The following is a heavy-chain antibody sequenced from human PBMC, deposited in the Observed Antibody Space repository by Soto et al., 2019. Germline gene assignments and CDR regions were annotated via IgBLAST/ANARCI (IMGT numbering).Heavy chain of an antibody. CDR1: GDAFGSYA. CDR3: ARGSPYCSNRVCYPKGWCDP. J-gene: IGHJ5*02. D-gene: IGHD2-8*01. CDR2: IIPDFGTP. Sequence: SVKLSCKASGDAFGSYAVSWVREAPRQGLEWMGGIIPDFGTPHYSQKFQGGVTITADKSTSTAHMELSSLRSDDTGVYYCARGSPYCSNRVCYPKGWCDPSGQATLVTVHS. V-gene: IGHV1-69*06.